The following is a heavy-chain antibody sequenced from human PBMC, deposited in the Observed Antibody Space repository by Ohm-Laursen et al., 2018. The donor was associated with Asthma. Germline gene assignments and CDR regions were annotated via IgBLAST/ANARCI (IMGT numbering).Heavy chain of an antibody. CDR3: ARHGPLTYDFWSGYSY. Sequence: QTLSLTCAISGDSVSSNSAAWNWIRQSPSRGLEWLGRTYYRSKWYNDYAVSVKSRITINPDTSKNQFSLQLNSVTPEDTAVYYCARHGPLTYDFWSGYSYWGQGALVTVSS. CDR1: GDSVSSNSAA. CDR2: TYYRSKWYN. J-gene: IGHJ4*02. V-gene: IGHV6-1*01. D-gene: IGHD3-3*01.